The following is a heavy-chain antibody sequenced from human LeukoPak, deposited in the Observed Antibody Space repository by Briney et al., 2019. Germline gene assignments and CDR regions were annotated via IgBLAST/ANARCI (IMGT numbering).Heavy chain of an antibody. D-gene: IGHD2-15*01. CDR1: GDTVSSNTAT. CDR2: TYYRSKWSN. CDR3: ASSESGGFLFAY. J-gene: IGHJ4*02. V-gene: IGHV6-1*01. Sequence: SQTLSLTRAISGDTVSSNTATWNWIRQSPSRGLEWLGRTYYRSKWSNDYAVSVRSRITINPDTSKNLFSLHLNSVTPEDTGVYFCASSESGGFLFAYWGQGTLVTVSS.